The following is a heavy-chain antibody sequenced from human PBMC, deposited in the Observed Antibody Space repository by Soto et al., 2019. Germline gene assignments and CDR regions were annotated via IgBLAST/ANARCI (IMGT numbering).Heavy chain of an antibody. CDR1: GFTFSSYA. V-gene: IGHV3-23*01. CDR2: ISGSGGST. CDR3: AKGGLGYCSGGSCLWDYCYYYGMDV. D-gene: IGHD2-15*01. J-gene: IGHJ6*02. Sequence: GSLRLSCAASGFTFSSYAMSWVRQAPGKGLEWVSAISGSGGSTYYADSVKGRFTISRDNSKNMLYLQMNSLRAEDTAVYYCAKGGLGYCSGGSCLWDYCYYYGMDVWGQGT.